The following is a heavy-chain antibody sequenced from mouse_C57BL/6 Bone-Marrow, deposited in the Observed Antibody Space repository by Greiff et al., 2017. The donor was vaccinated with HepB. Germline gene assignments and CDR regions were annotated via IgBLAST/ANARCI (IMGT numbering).Heavy chain of an antibody. V-gene: IGHV5-9-1*02. J-gene: IGHJ3*01. D-gene: IGHD4-1*01. CDR1: GFTFSSYA. CDR3: TRWELTGTAY. Sequence: DVMLVESGEGLVKPGGSLKLSCAASGFTFSSYAMSWVRQTPEKRLEWVAYISSGGDYIYYADTVKGRFTISRDNARNTLYLQMSSLKSEDTAMYYCTRWELTGTAYWGQGTLVTVSA. CDR2: ISSGGDYI.